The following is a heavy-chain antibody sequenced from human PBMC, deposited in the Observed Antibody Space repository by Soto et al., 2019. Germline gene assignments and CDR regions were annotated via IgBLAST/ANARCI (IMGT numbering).Heavy chain of an antibody. V-gene: IGHV5-51*01. CDR3: VVYSSSSGRHFDY. J-gene: IGHJ4*02. CDR2: IYPGDSGT. D-gene: IGHD6-6*01. CDR1: GYIFSKYW. Sequence: ESLKISCKSSGYIFSKYWIGWVRQMPGKGLEWMGIIYPGDSGTRYSPSFQGQVTISADKSITTAYLQWRSLKASDTAIYYCVVYSSSSGRHFDYWGQGTLVTVS.